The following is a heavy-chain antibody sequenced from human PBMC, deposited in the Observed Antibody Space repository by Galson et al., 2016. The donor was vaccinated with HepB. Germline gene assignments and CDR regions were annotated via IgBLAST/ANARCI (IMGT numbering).Heavy chain of an antibody. Sequence: SVKVSCKASGYSFTGYFLNWVRQAPGQGLEWMGWIGPGSGDTKCAQKFQGRVTITRDRSISTVTMELNRLRSDDTAVYYCARSTGFGIRIDYWGQGTQVTVSS. CDR3: ARSTGFGIRIDY. D-gene: IGHD3-10*01. CDR2: IGPGSGDT. V-gene: IGHV1-2*02. CDR1: GYSFTGYF. J-gene: IGHJ4*02.